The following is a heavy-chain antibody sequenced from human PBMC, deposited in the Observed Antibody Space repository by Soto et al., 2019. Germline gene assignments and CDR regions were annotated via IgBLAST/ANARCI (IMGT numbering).Heavy chain of an antibody. CDR2: IYYSGST. D-gene: IGHD3-10*01. J-gene: IGHJ3*01. V-gene: IGHV4-59*01. CDR1: GGSISSYY. CDR3: ARVWGGAFDF. Sequence: QVQLQESGPGLVKPSETLSLTCTVSGGSISSYYWSWIRQPPGKGLECIGYIYYSGSTKYNPSLKSLVTISVVTSKNRFSLRLSSVTAADTAVYYCARVWGGAFDFWGQGTMVTVSS.